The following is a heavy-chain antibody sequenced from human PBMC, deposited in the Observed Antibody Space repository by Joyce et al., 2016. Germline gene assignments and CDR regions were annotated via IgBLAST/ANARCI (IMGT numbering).Heavy chain of an antibody. CDR1: GFTVSSDF. V-gene: IGHV3-53*01. CDR3: ATRGA. CDR2: IYSGTDST. J-gene: IGHJ6*04. Sequence: VQVVESGGGLIQPGGSLRLSCAVSGFTVSSDFMMWVRQAPGKGLEWVSTIYSGTDSTHCAASVEGRFTISRDNSKNTLSLQMNTLRGEDTARYYCATRGAWGKGTTVTVSS.